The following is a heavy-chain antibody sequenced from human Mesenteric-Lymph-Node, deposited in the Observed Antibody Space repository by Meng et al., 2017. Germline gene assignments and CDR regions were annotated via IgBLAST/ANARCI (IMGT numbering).Heavy chain of an antibody. CDR2: ISYRGDII. J-gene: IGHJ5*02. CDR3: AKDPQYNWFDP. CDR1: GFAFSDYS. Sequence: GGSLRLSCAASGFAFSDYSMSWVRQVPGKGLEWVAGISYRGDIIHYRDSLRGRLAITRDNLKNILYLQMNSLRVEDSALYYCAKDPQYNWFDPWGQGTLVTSPQ. V-gene: IGHV3-23*01.